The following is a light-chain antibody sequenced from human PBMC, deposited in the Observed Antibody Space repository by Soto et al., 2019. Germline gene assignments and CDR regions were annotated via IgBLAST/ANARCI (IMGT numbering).Light chain of an antibody. CDR1: HSVDSR. CDR3: QHYTNWPLT. V-gene: IGKV3-15*01. J-gene: IGKJ4*01. Sequence: EIVMTQSPATLSMSPGDRATLSCRASHSVDSRLAWYQQKSGQSPRLLIYDASTRATGLPARFSGSGSGTEFTLTISSLQSEDFAVYYCQHYTNWPLTLGGGTKV. CDR2: DAS.